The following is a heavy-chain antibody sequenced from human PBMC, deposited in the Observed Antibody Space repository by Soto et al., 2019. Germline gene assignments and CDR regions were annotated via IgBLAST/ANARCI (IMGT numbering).Heavy chain of an antibody. CDR3: AGGDYGDSIDF. D-gene: IGHD4-17*01. Sequence: QVHLVESGGGVVQPGKSLRLSCAASGFTFDNYGMLWVRQAPGKGLEWVALISYDDSYRYYTNSVRGRFTISRDNSKNMVFLHMNSLQGDDTAVYYCAGGDYGDSIDFWGQGTLVTVSS. CDR2: ISYDDSYR. J-gene: IGHJ4*02. V-gene: IGHV3-33*01. CDR1: GFTFDNYG.